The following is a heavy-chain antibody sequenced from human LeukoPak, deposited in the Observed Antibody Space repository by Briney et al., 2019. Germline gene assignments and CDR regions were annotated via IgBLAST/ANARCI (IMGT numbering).Heavy chain of an antibody. CDR2: IYHSGST. V-gene: IGHV4-59*08. J-gene: IGHJ4*02. CDR1: GGSISSYY. Sequence: SETLSLSCTVSGGSISSYYWSWIRQPPGKGLEWIGYIYHSGSTNYNPSLKSRVTMSVDTSKNQFSLKLSSVTAADTAVYYCAKHFLVDAALDSWGQGTLVTVSS. D-gene: IGHD5-18*01. CDR3: AKHFLVDAALDS.